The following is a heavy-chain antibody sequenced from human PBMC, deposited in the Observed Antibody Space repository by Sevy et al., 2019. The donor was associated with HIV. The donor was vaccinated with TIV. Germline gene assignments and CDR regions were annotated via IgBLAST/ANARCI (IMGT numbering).Heavy chain of an antibody. CDR1: GFSFSSYG. CDR3: AKNGDSPYYKYAMDI. V-gene: IGHV3-30*02. D-gene: IGHD4-17*01. J-gene: IGHJ6*02. CDR2: IGYDGSDK. Sequence: GGSLRLSCAASGFSFSSYGMYWVRQAPGKGLEWVARIGYDGSDKYYGDSVKDRVTISRDNSKKTLYLQMNSLRAEDTAVYYCAKNGDSPYYKYAMDIWGQGTTVTVSS.